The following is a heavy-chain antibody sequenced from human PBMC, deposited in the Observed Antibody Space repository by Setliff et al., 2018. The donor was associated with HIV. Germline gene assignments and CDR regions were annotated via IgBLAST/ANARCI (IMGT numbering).Heavy chain of an antibody. CDR2: IIPVLGLS. CDR1: GDTFSSYA. V-gene: IGHV1-69*10. Sequence: ASVKVSCKASGDTFSSYAISWVRQAPGQGLEWMGGIIPVLGLSYYAQNFQGRVTITADESTSTAYMELSSLRSGDTAVYYCASYSGSYYFILHYWGQGTLVTVSS. D-gene: IGHD1-26*01. CDR3: ASYSGSYYFILHY. J-gene: IGHJ4*02.